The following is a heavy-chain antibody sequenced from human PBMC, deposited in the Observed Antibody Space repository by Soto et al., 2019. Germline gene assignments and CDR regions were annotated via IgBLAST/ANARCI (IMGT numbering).Heavy chain of an antibody. D-gene: IGHD6-6*01. CDR1: GFTFSSYA. J-gene: IGHJ6*02. CDR3: ARGRIAARSYYYYGMDV. CDR2: ISYDGSNK. Sequence: GGSLRLSCAASGFTFSSYAMHWVRQAPGKGLEWVAVISYDGSNKYYADSVKGRFTISRDNSKNTLYLQMNSLRAEDTAVYYCARGRIAARSYYYYGMDVWGQGTTVTVSS. V-gene: IGHV3-30-3*01.